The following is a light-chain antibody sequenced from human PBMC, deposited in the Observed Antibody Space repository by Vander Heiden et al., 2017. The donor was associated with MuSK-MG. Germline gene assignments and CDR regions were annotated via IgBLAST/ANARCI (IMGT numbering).Light chain of an antibody. CDR2: AAS. V-gene: IGKV1-9*01. CDR3: QQFLT. CDR1: QGISSY. J-gene: IGKJ4*01. Sequence: DIQLTQSPSFLSASVGDRVTITCRASQGISSYLAWYQQKPGKAPKLLIYAASTLQSGVPSRFSGSGSGTEFTLTISSLQPEDFATYYGQQFLTFGGGTKVEIK.